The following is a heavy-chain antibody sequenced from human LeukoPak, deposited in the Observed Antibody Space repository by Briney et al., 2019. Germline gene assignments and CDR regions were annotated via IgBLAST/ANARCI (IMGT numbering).Heavy chain of an antibody. D-gene: IGHD2-2*01. Sequence: GGSLRLSCAASGFTFSSYAMSWVRQAPGKGLEWVSAISGSGGSTYYADSVKGRFTISRDNSKNTLYLQMNSLRAEDTAVYYCAKYQLPHSYYSYGMDVWGQGTTVTVSS. J-gene: IGHJ6*02. CDR1: GFTFSSYA. CDR2: ISGSGGST. V-gene: IGHV3-23*01. CDR3: AKYQLPHSYYSYGMDV.